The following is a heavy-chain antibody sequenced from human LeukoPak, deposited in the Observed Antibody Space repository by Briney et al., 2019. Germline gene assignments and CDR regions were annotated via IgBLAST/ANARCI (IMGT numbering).Heavy chain of an antibody. D-gene: IGHD2-15*01. CDR1: GFTFSTYA. CDR2: INSGGST. CDR3: AKRRTCSGGSCYGGFDP. V-gene: IGHV3-23*01. Sequence: GGSLRLSCAASGFTFSTYAMSWVRQAPGKGLEWVSAINSGGSTYYADSLKGRFTISRDNSKNTLYLQMNSLRAEDTALYYCAKRRTCSGGSCYGGFDPWGQGTLVTVSS. J-gene: IGHJ5*02.